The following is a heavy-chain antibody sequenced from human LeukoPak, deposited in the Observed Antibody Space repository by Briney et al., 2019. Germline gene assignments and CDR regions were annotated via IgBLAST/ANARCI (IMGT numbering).Heavy chain of an antibody. Sequence: SETLSLTCTVSGGSISSGGYYWSWIRQHPGKGLEWIGYIYYSGSTYYNPSLKSRVTISVDTSKNQFSLKLSSVTAADTAVYYCARGVIFGVVSFWFDPWGQGTLVTVSS. V-gene: IGHV4-31*03. D-gene: IGHD3-3*01. CDR1: GGSISSGGYY. CDR3: ARGVIFGVVSFWFDP. CDR2: IYYSGST. J-gene: IGHJ5*02.